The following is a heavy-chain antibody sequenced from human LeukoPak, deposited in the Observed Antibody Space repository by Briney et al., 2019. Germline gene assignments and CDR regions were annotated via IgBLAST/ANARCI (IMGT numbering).Heavy chain of an antibody. D-gene: IGHD6-19*01. Sequence: GGSLRPSCAASGFTFDDYAMHWVRQAPGKGLEWVSGISWNSGSIGYVDSVKGRFTISRDNAKNSLYLQMNSLRGEDTALYYCAKDTIAVAGRFFDYWGQGTLVTVSS. CDR3: AKDTIAVAGRFFDY. CDR2: ISWNSGSI. V-gene: IGHV3-9*01. J-gene: IGHJ4*02. CDR1: GFTFDDYA.